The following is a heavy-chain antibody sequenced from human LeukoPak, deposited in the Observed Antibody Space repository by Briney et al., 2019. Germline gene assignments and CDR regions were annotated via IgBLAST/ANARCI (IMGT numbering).Heavy chain of an antibody. CDR1: GFTFSSSV. Sequence: GGSLRLSCSASGFTFSSSVMHWVRQAPGKGLEYVSAITTNGRRTYYADSVKGRFTISRDNSKNTLYLQMSRLRVEDTAVYYCVSSRDGFNSPFDYWGQGTLVTVSS. CDR3: VSSRDGFNSPFDY. J-gene: IGHJ4*02. D-gene: IGHD5-24*01. V-gene: IGHV3-64D*06. CDR2: ITTNGRRT.